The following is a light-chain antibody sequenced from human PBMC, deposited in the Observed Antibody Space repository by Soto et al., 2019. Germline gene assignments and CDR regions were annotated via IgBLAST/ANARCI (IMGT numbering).Light chain of an antibody. V-gene: IGKV1-39*01. J-gene: IGKJ5*01. CDR2: ATS. CDR3: QQSYNTPIT. CDR1: RTIDNY. Sequence: IQMTQYPSSLSASLGDRVTITCRASRTIDNYLNWYQQKPGRAPELLVYATSSLQSGVPSRFTGGGSGTHFTLTISGLQPEDFATYFCQQSYNTPITSGQRTRPANK.